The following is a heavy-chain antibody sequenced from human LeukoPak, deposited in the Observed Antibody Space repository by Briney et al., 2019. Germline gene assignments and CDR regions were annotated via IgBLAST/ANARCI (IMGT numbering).Heavy chain of an antibody. D-gene: IGHD6-6*01. J-gene: IGHJ6*02. CDR3: ARVYSSSSGFFGYYYYGMDV. CDR2: ISYDGSNK. V-gene: IGHV3-30*03. CDR1: GFTFSSYG. Sequence: GGSLRLSCAASGFTFSSYGMHWVRQAPGKGLEWVAVISYDGSNKYYADSVKGRFTISRDNSKNTLYLQMNSLRAEDTAVYYCARVYSSSSGFFGYYYYGMDVWGQGTTVTVSS.